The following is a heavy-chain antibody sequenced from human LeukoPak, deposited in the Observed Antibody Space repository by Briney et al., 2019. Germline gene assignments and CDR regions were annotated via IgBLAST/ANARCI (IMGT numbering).Heavy chain of an antibody. CDR3: ARDRAVGADGRTAFDY. CDR2: ISSSSYI. V-gene: IGHV3-21*01. Sequence: GGSLRLSCAASGFTFSSYSMNWVRQAPGKGLEWVSSISSSSYIYYADSVKGRFTISRDNAKNSLYLQMNSLRAEDTAVYYCARDRAVGADGRTAFDYWGQGTLVTVSS. J-gene: IGHJ4*02. D-gene: IGHD1-26*01. CDR1: GFTFSSYS.